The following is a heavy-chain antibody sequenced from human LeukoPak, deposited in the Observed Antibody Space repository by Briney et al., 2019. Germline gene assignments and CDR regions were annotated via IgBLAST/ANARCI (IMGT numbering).Heavy chain of an antibody. CDR3: ARHPYYDFWSGYYTGFDY. J-gene: IGHJ4*02. CDR2: IHYSGST. Sequence: PSETLSLTCTVSGGSISSSSYYWGWIRQPPGKGLEWIGSIHYSGSTYYNPSLKSRVTISVDTSKNQFSLKLSSVTAADTAVYYCARHPYYDFWSGYYTGFDYWGQGTLVTVSS. V-gene: IGHV4-39*01. D-gene: IGHD3-3*01. CDR1: GGSISSSSYY.